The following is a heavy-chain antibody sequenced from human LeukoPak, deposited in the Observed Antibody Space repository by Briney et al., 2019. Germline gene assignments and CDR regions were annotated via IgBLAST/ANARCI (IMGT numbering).Heavy chain of an antibody. V-gene: IGHV3-21*01. CDR2: ISSSSSYI. J-gene: IGHJ4*02. D-gene: IGHD3-22*01. CDR3: ARVRDSSGYPAASSY. Sequence: GGSLRLSCAASGFTFSSYSMDWVRQAPGKGLEWVSSISSSSSYIYYADSVKGRFTISRDNAKNSLYLQMNSLRAEDTAVYYCARVRDSSGYPAASSYWGQGTLVSVSS. CDR1: GFTFSSYS.